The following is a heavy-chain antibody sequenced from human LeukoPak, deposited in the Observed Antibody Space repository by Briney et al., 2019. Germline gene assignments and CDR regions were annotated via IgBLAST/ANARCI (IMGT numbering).Heavy chain of an antibody. CDR1: GYTLTELS. CDR3: ATGGVITIAALFDY. CDR2: FDPEDGET. Sequence: ALVKVSCKVSGYTLTELSMHWVRQAPGKGLEWMGGFDPEDGETIYAQKFQGRVTMTEDTSTDTAYMELSSLRSEDTAVYYCATGGVITIAALFDYWGQGTLVTVSS. D-gene: IGHD6-6*01. J-gene: IGHJ4*02. V-gene: IGHV1-24*01.